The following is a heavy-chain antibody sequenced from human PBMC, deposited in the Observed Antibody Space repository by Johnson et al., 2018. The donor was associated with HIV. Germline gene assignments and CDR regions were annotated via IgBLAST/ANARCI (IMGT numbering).Heavy chain of an antibody. D-gene: IGHD1-7*01. CDR1: GFTFSSYS. CDR2: ISYDGRKK. V-gene: IGHV3-30*14. CDR3: ASGRKITGTVDAFDI. J-gene: IGHJ3*02. Sequence: QVQLVESGGGVVQPGGSLRLSCAASGFTFSSYSIHWVRQAPGKGLEWVGVISYDGRKKYYVDSVKGRFTISRDNSKNTLSLQMNSLRAEDTAVYYCASGRKITGTVDAFDIWGQGTMVTVSS.